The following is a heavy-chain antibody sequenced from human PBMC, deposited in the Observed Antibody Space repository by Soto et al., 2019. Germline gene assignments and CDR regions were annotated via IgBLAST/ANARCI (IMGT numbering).Heavy chain of an antibody. V-gene: IGHV3-48*02. J-gene: IGHJ5*01. CDR2: ISTTSFTI. Sequence: GGSVRLSCAASGFSFSTYDMDWVRQAPGKAPEWIAHISTTSFTIYYADSVKGRFTISRDNARNSLYLEMKSLRDEDTAVYYCARDRCFDGSCYSASDSWGQGILVTVSS. CDR1: GFSFSTYD. D-gene: IGHD2-15*01. CDR3: ARDRCFDGSCYSASDS.